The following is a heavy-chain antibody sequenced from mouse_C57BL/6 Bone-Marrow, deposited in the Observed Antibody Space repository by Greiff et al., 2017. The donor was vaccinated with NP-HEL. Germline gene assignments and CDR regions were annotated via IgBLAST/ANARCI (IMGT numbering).Heavy chain of an antibody. CDR3: ARSILYYYGRGYAMDY. CDR1: GYTFTSYW. Sequence: QVQLQQPGAELVKPGASVKLSCKASGYTFTSYWMHWVKQRPGRGLEWIGRIDPNSDGTKYNEKFKSKATLTVDKPSSTAYMQLSSLTSEDSAVYYCARSILYYYGRGYAMDYWGQGTSVTVSS. V-gene: IGHV1-72*01. D-gene: IGHD1-1*01. J-gene: IGHJ4*01. CDR2: IDPNSDGT.